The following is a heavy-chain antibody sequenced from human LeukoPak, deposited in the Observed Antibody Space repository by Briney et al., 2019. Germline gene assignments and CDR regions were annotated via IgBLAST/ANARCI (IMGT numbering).Heavy chain of an antibody. CDR3: VRVGKLELRGWFDP. Sequence: PSETLSLTCTVSGGSIRSYYWIWIRQPQGKGLEWIGYIYCSGSTNYNPSLKSRVTISVDTSKNQFSLKLSSVTAADTAVYYCVRVGKLELRGWFDPWGQGTLVTVSS. V-gene: IGHV4-59*12. CDR2: IYCSGST. CDR1: GGSIRSYY. D-gene: IGHD1-7*01. J-gene: IGHJ5*02.